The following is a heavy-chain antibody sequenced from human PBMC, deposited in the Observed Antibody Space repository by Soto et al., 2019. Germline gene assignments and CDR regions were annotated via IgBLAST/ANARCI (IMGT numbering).Heavy chain of an antibody. V-gene: IGHV3-23*01. Sequence: EVQLLESGRGLVQPGGSLRLSCAASGFTFSGYAMSWVRQAPGKGLEWVSGISGSGDSTYYADSVKGRFTISRDNSKNTLYLQMNSLRAEDTAVYYCAKGPQGYNFWSGYHNWFDPWGQGTLVTVSS. CDR2: ISGSGDST. CDR3: AKGPQGYNFWSGYHNWFDP. D-gene: IGHD3-3*01. J-gene: IGHJ5*02. CDR1: GFTFSGYA.